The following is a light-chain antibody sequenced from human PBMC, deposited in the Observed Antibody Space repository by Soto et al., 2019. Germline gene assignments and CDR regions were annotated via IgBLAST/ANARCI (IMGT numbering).Light chain of an antibody. CDR2: KAS. Sequence: DIQMTQSPSTLSASVGDRVTITCRASQSIRSWLAWYQQKPGKAPKLLIHKASSLESGVPSRFSGSASGTEFTLTISSLQPDDFAPSYCQQYNSYSGTFGQGTKVEIK. J-gene: IGKJ2*02. V-gene: IGKV1-5*03. CDR1: QSIRSW. CDR3: QQYNSYSGT.